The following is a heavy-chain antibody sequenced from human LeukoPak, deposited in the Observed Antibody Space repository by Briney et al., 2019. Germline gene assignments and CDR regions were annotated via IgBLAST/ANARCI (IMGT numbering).Heavy chain of an antibody. D-gene: IGHD2-15*01. J-gene: IGHJ5*02. CDR1: GGSFSGYY. V-gene: IGHV4-34*01. CDR3: ARGPAHCSGGSCYWFDP. CDR2: INHSGST. Sequence: SETLSLTCAVYGGSFSGYYWSWIRQPPGKGLEWIGEINHSGSTNYNPSLKSRVTISVDTSKNQFSLKLSSVTAADTAVYYCARGPAHCSGGSCYWFDPWGQGTLVTVS.